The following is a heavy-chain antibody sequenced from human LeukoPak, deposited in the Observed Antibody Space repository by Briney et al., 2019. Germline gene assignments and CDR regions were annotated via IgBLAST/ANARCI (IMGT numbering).Heavy chain of an antibody. V-gene: IGHV3-30*19. D-gene: IGHD5-18*01. J-gene: IGHJ4*02. CDR3: ARGAYSYGLEYYFDY. CDR1: GFPFSGYG. CDR2: ISYDGSNK. Sequence: GGSLRLSCAASGFPFSGYGMHWVRQAPGKGLEWVAVISYDGSNKYYADSVKGRFTISRDNSKNTLYLQMNSLRAEDTAVYYCARGAYSYGLEYYFDYWGQGTLVTVSS.